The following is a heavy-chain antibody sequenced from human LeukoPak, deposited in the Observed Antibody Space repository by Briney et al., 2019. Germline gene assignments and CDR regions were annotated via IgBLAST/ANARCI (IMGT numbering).Heavy chain of an antibody. D-gene: IGHD6-19*01. Sequence: PSETLSLTCTVSGDSISSTNYYWGWIRQPPGKGLEWIGSIYYSGSTYYNPSLESRVTISVDTSMNQFSLKLSSVTAADTAVYYCATSGWYLLPGIYWGQGTLVTVSS. J-gene: IGHJ4*02. V-gene: IGHV4-39*01. CDR3: ATSGWYLLPGIY. CDR2: IYYSGST. CDR1: GDSISSTNYY.